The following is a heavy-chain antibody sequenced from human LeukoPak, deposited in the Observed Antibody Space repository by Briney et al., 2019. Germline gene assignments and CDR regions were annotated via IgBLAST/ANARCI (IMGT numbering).Heavy chain of an antibody. Sequence: QTGGSLRLSCAASGFTFSSYAMSWVRQAPGKGLQWVSGISVSGGSTYYADSVKGRFIISRDNSKNTLYLQMNILRAEDTAVYYCAKASRVITGDFDYWGQGTLVTVSS. CDR2: ISVSGGST. D-gene: IGHD3-22*01. J-gene: IGHJ4*02. V-gene: IGHV3-23*01. CDR3: AKASRVITGDFDY. CDR1: GFTFSSYA.